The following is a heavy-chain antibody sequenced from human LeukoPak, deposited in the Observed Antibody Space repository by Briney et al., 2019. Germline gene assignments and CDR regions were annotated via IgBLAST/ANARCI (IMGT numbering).Heavy chain of an antibody. J-gene: IGHJ3*02. CDR3: ARDLSLVLYAFDI. Sequence: SETLSLTCTVSGGSISSSSYYWGWIRQPPGKGLEWIGSIYYSGSTNYNPSLKSRVAISVDKSKNQFSLKLSSVTAADTAVYYCARDLSLVLYAFDIWGQGTMVTVSS. V-gene: IGHV4-39*07. CDR2: IYYSGST. CDR1: GGSISSSSYY. D-gene: IGHD6-13*01.